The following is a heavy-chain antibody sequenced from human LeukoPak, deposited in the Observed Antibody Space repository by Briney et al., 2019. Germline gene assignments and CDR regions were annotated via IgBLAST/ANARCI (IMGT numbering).Heavy chain of an antibody. CDR1: GVSISSSNSY. Sequence: PSETLSLTCTVSGVSISSSNSYWGWIRQPPGKGLEWIGSIYYSGNTYYNASLKSQVSISIDTSNNQISLRLISVTATDTAMYYCARQTGSGLFTLPGGQGTLVTVSS. V-gene: IGHV4-39*01. J-gene: IGHJ4*02. D-gene: IGHD3/OR15-3a*01. CDR3: ARQTGSGLFTLP. CDR2: IYYSGNT.